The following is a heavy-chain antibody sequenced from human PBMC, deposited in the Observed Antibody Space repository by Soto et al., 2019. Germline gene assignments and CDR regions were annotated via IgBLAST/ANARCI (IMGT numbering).Heavy chain of an antibody. V-gene: IGHV4-61*02. D-gene: IGHD6-13*01. CDR3: ARTLEAAGTENWFDP. Sequence: SETLSLTCTVSGGSIGGGGYSWSWIRQPAGKGLEWIGRIYSSGSTKYNPSLKSRVIMSVDTSKNQFSLKLYSVTAADTAVYYCARTLEAAGTENWFDPWGQGTLVTVSS. CDR1: GGSIGGGGYS. CDR2: IYSSGST. J-gene: IGHJ5*02.